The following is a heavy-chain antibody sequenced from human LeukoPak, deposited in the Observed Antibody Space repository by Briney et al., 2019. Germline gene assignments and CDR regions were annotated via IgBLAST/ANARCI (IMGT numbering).Heavy chain of an antibody. Sequence: SETLSLTCTVSGGSISSGGYYWSWIRQHPGKGLEWIGYIYYSGSTYYNPSLKSRVTISVDTSKNQFPLKLSSVTAADTAVYYCASYLEGTYGDYVFDYWGQGTLVTVSS. V-gene: IGHV4-31*03. D-gene: IGHD4-17*01. CDR3: ASYLEGTYGDYVFDY. CDR2: IYYSGST. CDR1: GGSISSGGYY. J-gene: IGHJ4*02.